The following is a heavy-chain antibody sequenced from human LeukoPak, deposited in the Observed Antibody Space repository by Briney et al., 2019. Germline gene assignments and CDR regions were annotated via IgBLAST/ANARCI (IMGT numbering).Heavy chain of an antibody. CDR3: ARDHYYDSSGNYYGGYYFDY. D-gene: IGHD3-22*01. V-gene: IGHV3-21*01. Sequence: GGSLRLSCAASEFTFSSFTMNWVRQAPGKGLEWVSSISSSSSYIYYADSVKGRFAISRDNGKNSLYLQMNSLRAEDTAVYYCARDHYYDSSGNYYGGYYFDYWGQGTLSPSPQ. J-gene: IGHJ4*02. CDR2: ISSSSSYI. CDR1: EFTFSSFT.